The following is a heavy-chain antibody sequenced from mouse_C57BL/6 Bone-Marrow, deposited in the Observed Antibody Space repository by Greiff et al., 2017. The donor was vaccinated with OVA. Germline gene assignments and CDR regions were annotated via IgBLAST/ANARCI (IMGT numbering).Heavy chain of an antibody. CDR1: GYTFTDYY. CDR3: ARRYYGNPFDY. D-gene: IGHD2-1*01. J-gene: IGHJ2*01. V-gene: IGHV1-26*01. Sequence: EVQLQQSGPELVKPGASVKISCKASGYTFTDYYMNWVKQSHGKSLEWIGDINPNNGGTSYNQKFKGKATLTVDKSSSTAYMELRSLTSEDSAVYYCARRYYGNPFDYWGQGTTLTVSS. CDR2: INPNNGGT.